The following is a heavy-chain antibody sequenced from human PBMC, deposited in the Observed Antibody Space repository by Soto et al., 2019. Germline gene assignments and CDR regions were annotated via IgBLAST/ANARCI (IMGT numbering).Heavy chain of an antibody. CDR1: GGSFSSYA. CDR3: ARDLRAAGRPGMDV. D-gene: IGHD6-13*01. Sequence: QVQLVQSGAEVKKPGSSVKVSCKASGGSFSSYAISWVRQAPGQGLEWMGGIIPIVGTGNYAQNFQGRVTITADESTSTAYMELSSLRSADTAMYSCARDLRAAGRPGMDVWGQGTTVTVSS. V-gene: IGHV1-69*01. CDR2: IIPIVGTG. J-gene: IGHJ6*02.